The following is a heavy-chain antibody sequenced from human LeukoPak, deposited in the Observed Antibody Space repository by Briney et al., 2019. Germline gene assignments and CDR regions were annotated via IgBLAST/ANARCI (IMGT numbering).Heavy chain of an antibody. D-gene: IGHD6-13*01. CDR2: IYDSGST. J-gene: IGHJ4*02. V-gene: IGHV4-59*08. CDR1: GGSISSGYY. CDR3: ARSYSSHDDY. Sequence: PSETLSLTCTVSGGSISSGYYWSWIRQPPGKGLEWIGNIYDSGSTHYNPSLKSRVTISVDTSKNEFSLKLGSVTAADTAVYYCARSYSSHDDYWGQGTLVTVSS.